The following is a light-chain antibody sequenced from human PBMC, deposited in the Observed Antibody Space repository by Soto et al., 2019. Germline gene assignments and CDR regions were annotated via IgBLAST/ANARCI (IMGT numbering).Light chain of an antibody. Sequence: VVLTQSPGTLSLSPGEVATLSCRASQRVISSYLAWYQQKPGQAPWLLIYGASKRATGIPDRFSGSGSGTDFALTISRLEPEDFAVYYCQQYSIWRTFGQGTKVEIK. CDR3: QQYSIWRT. CDR2: GAS. V-gene: IGKV3-20*01. CDR1: QRVISSY. J-gene: IGKJ1*01.